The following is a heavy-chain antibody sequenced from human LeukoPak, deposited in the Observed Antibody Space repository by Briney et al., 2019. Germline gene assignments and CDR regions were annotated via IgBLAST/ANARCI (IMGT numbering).Heavy chain of an antibody. V-gene: IGHV4-59*01. CDR2: IHYSGST. CDR3: ARGGGWSDWYFDL. J-gene: IGHJ2*01. D-gene: IGHD2-15*01. Sequence: SETLSLTCTVSGGSISSYYWSWIRQPPGKGLEWIGYIHYSGSTNYNPSLKSRVTISVDTSKNQFSLRLTSVTAADTAVYYCARGGGWSDWYFDLWGRGALVSVSS. CDR1: GGSISSYY.